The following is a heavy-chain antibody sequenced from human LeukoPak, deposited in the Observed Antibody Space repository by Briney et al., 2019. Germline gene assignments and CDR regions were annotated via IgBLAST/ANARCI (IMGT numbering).Heavy chain of an antibody. Sequence: WASVKVSCKASGYTFTSYGISWVRQAPGQGLEWMGWISAYNGNTNYAQKLQGRVTMTTDTSTSTAYMELRSLRSDDTAVYYCARHQDIVVVPAAIRDYYYYYGMDVWGQGTTVTVSS. CDR2: ISAYNGNT. J-gene: IGHJ6*02. V-gene: IGHV1-18*01. D-gene: IGHD2-2*02. CDR1: GYTFTSYG. CDR3: ARHQDIVVVPAAIRDYYYYYGMDV.